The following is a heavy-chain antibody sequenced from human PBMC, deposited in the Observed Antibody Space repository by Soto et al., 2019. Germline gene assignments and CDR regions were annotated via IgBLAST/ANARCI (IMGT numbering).Heavy chain of an antibody. Sequence: GGSLRLSCAASGFTFGSYAMSWVRQAPGKWLEWVSAISGSGGSTYYADSVKGRFTISRDNSKNTLYLQMNSLRAEDTAVYYCAKGIKGYCSSTSCLNWFDPWGQGTLVTVSS. D-gene: IGHD2-2*01. CDR3: AKGIKGYCSSTSCLNWFDP. CDR1: GFTFGSYA. J-gene: IGHJ5*02. CDR2: ISGSGGST. V-gene: IGHV3-23*01.